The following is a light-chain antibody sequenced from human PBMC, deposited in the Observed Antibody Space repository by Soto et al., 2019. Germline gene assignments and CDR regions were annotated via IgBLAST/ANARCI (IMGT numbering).Light chain of an antibody. CDR2: GAS. V-gene: IGKV3-20*01. CDR1: QSVSNN. J-gene: IGKJ1*01. Sequence: EIVLTQSPATLSVSPGERATLSCRASQSVSNNLAWYQQKRGQAPRLLIYGASTRAAGIPDRFSGSGSGTDFTLTISRLEPEDFAVYYCQQYGSSGTFGQGTKVDVK. CDR3: QQYGSSGT.